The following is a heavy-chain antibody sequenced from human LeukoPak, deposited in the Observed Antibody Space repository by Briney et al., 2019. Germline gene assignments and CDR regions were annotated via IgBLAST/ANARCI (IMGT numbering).Heavy chain of an antibody. V-gene: IGHV1-2*02. CDR3: ASGGYKLNY. J-gene: IGHJ4*02. CDR1: GGTFSSYA. CDR2: ITPNTGGT. D-gene: IGHD5-18*01. Sequence: ASVKVSCKASGGTFSSYAISWVRQAPGQGLEWMGWITPNTGGTNYAQKFQGRVTMTTDTSSSTAYMDLSRLTSDDTAMFYCASGGYKLNYWGQGTLVTVSS.